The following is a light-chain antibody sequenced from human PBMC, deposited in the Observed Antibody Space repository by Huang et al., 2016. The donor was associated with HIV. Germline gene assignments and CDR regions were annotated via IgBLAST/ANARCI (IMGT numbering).Light chain of an antibody. CDR1: QSISSW. Sequence: DIQMTQSPSTLSASVGDRVTITCRASQSISSWLAWYQQKPGKAPKLLIDDASSLESGVPSRFSGSGSGTEFTLRISSLQPDNFATYYCQQYNSYPYTFGQGTKLEIK. V-gene: IGKV1-5*01. CDR2: DAS. J-gene: IGKJ2*01. CDR3: QQYNSYPYT.